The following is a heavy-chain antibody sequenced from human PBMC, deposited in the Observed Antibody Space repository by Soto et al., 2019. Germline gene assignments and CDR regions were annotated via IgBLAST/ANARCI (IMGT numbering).Heavy chain of an antibody. CDR1: GFTFSSYA. Sequence: PGGSLRLSRAASGFTFSSYAMSWVRQAPGKGLEWVSAISGSGGSTYYADSVKGRFTISRDNSKNTLYLQMNSLRAEDTAVYYCARAKLERTYYFDYWGQGTLVTVSS. CDR3: ARAKLERTYYFDY. D-gene: IGHD1-1*01. CDR2: ISGSGGST. J-gene: IGHJ4*02. V-gene: IGHV3-23*01.